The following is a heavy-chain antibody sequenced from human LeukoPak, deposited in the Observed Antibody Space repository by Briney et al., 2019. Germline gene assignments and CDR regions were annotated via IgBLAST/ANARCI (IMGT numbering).Heavy chain of an antibody. CDR1: GYTFTDHF. J-gene: IGHJ4*02. CDR2: IDPPSGVP. CDR3: ARSGFSTGFYLDF. Sequence: GASVKVSCKASGYTFTDHFIHWLRQAPGEGLEWMGWIDPPSGVPHYAQKFQDTVTLTRDTSTGTAYMELHRLQSDDTDVYYCARSGFSTGFYLDFWGQGTLISVPS. D-gene: IGHD6-19*01. V-gene: IGHV1-2*02.